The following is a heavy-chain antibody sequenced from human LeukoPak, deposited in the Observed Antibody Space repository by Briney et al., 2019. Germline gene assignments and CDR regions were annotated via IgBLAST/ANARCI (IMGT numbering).Heavy chain of an antibody. CDR2: ISAYTGNT. J-gene: IGHJ4*02. CDR3: ARDDDILTGYNKGPDY. V-gene: IGHV1-18*01. Sequence: GASVKVSCKASGYTFTSYGISWVRQAPGQGLEGMGWISAYTGNTNYAQKLQGRVTMTTDTSTSTAYMELRSLRSDDTAVYYCARDDDILTGYNKGPDYWGQGTLVTVSS. CDR1: GYTFTSYG. D-gene: IGHD3-9*01.